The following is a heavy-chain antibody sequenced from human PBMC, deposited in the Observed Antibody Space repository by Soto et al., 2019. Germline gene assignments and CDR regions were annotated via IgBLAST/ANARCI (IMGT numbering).Heavy chain of an antibody. CDR3: ARVVLSNLPTYYYYYGMDV. J-gene: IGHJ6*02. D-gene: IGHD3-9*01. CDR2: INHSGST. Sequence: QVQLQQWGAGLLKPSETLSLTCAVYGGSFSGYYWSWIRQPPGKGLEWIGEINHSGSTNYNPSLKRRVTISVDTSKNQFSLKLSSVTAEVTVVYYCARVVLSNLPTYYYYYGMDVWGQGTTVTVSS. V-gene: IGHV4-34*01. CDR1: GGSFSGYY.